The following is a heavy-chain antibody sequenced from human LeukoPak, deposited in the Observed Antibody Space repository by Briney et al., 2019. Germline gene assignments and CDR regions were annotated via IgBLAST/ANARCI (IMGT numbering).Heavy chain of an antibody. Sequence: GGSLRLSCAASGFTFSSYAMSWVRQAPGKGLEWVSAISGSGGSTYYADSVKGRFTISRDNAKNSLYLQMNSLRAEDTALYYCAKADSYRDAFDIWGQGTMVTVSS. J-gene: IGHJ3*02. V-gene: IGHV3-23*01. CDR2: ISGSGGST. CDR1: GFTFSSYA. D-gene: IGHD5-18*01. CDR3: AKADSYRDAFDI.